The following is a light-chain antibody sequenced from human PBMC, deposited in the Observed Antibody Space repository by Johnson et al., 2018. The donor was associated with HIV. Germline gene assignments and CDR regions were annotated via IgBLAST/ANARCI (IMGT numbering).Light chain of an antibody. V-gene: IGLV1-51*02. CDR3: GALDSSLSAHFV. CDR2: EKN. CDR1: TSNIGNNY. Sequence: QSVLTQPPSVSAAPGQKVTISCSGSTSNIGNNYVSWYQQLPGTDPKLLIYEKNKRPSGIPDRFSASKSGTSATLVITGLQTGDEADYYCGALDSSLSAHFVFGTGTKVTVL. J-gene: IGLJ1*01.